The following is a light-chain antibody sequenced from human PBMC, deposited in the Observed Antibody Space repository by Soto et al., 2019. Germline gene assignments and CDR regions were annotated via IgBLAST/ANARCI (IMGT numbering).Light chain of an antibody. CDR3: QQYNNWPT. CDR2: GAS. V-gene: IGKV3-20*01. CDR1: QSVSSIY. J-gene: IGKJ4*01. Sequence: EIVLTQSPGTLSLSPGERATLSCRASQSVSSIYLTWYQQKPGQAPRLLIYGASSRATGIPDRFSGSGSGTDFTLTISRLEPEDFAVYYCQQYNNWPTFGGGTKVEIK.